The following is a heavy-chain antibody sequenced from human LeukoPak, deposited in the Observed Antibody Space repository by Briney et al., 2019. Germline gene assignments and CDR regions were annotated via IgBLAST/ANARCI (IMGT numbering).Heavy chain of an antibody. Sequence: SETLSLTCAVYGGSFSGCYWSWIRQPPGKGLEWIGEINHSGSTNYNPSLKSRVTISVDTSKNQFSLKLSSVTAADTAVYYCARGAPDYYDSSASYDYWGQGTLVTVSS. CDR1: GGSFSGCY. J-gene: IGHJ4*02. CDR3: ARGAPDYYDSSASYDY. V-gene: IGHV4-34*01. D-gene: IGHD3-22*01. CDR2: INHSGST.